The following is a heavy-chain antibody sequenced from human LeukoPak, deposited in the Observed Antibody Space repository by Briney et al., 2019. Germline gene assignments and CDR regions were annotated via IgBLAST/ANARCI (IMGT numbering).Heavy chain of an antibody. CDR3: ARERSYDLDY. CDR2: ISNSGRTT. D-gene: IGHD1-26*01. V-gene: IGHV3-11*04. Sequence: GGSLRLSCAASGFTFSDYYMGWIRQAPGKGLEWVSYISNSGRTTYYADSVKGRFTISRDNAKNSLYLQMNSLRAEDTAVYYCARERSYDLDYWGQGTLVTVSP. CDR1: GFTFSDYY. J-gene: IGHJ4*02.